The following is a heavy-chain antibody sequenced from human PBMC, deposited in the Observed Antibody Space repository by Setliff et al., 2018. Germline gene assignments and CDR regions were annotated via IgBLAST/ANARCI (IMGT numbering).Heavy chain of an antibody. CDR3: ARGYYYDSSSYSTDYFDY. V-gene: IGHV4-59*12. J-gene: IGHJ4*02. CDR1: GGSINTYY. Sequence: PSETLSLTCTVSGGSINTYYWSWIRQPPGKGLEWIGYIYYSGSTNYNPSLQSRVTISVDTSKNQFSLKLSSVTAADTAMYYCARGYYYDSSSYSTDYFDYWGQGTLVTVSS. CDR2: IYYSGST. D-gene: IGHD3-22*01.